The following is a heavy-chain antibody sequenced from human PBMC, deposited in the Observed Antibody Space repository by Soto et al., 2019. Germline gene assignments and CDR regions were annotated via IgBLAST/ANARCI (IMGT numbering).Heavy chain of an antibody. CDR2: INHSGST. V-gene: IGHV4-34*01. J-gene: IGHJ4*02. CDR1: DGYFSGYY. Sequence: SETMSLTCAVYDGYFSGYYWSRIRQPPGKGLEWIGEINHSGSTNYNPSLKSRVTISVDTSKNQFSLKLSSVTAADTAVYYCARGRDWRTHFDYWGQGTLVTVS. D-gene: IGHD3-3*01. CDR3: ARGRDWRTHFDY.